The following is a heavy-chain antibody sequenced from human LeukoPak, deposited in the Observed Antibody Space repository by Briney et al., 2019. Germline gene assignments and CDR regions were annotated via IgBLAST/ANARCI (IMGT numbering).Heavy chain of an antibody. J-gene: IGHJ6*02. CDR2: IYYSGST. V-gene: IGHV4-59*01. CDR3: ARGLRESTRGYYYYGMDV. D-gene: IGHD3-10*01. Sequence: SETLSLTCTVSGGSISSYYWSWIRQPPGKGLEWIGYIYYSGSTNYNPSLKSRVTISVDTSKNQFSLKLSSVTAADTAVYYCARGLRESTRGYYYYGMDVWGQGTTVTVSS. CDR1: GGSISSYY.